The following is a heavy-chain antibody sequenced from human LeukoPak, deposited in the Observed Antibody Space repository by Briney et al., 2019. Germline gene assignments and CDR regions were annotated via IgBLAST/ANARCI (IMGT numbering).Heavy chain of an antibody. CDR2: IYYSGST. D-gene: IGHD3-10*01. J-gene: IGHJ6*03. CDR1: GGSISSSSYY. V-gene: IGHV4-39*07. CDR3: ARDRVGGYYYYMDV. Sequence: PSETLSLTCTVSGGSISSSSYYWGWIRQPPGKGLEWIGSIYYSGSTYYNPTLKSRVTISVDTSKNQFSLKLSSVTAADTAVYYCARDRVGGYYYYMDVWGKGTTVTVSS.